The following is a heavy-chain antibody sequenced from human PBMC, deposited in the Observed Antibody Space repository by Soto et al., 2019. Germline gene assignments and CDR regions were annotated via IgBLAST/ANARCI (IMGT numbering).Heavy chain of an antibody. V-gene: IGHV4-30-2*01. D-gene: IGHD5-18*01. CDR3: TRVTTRGYSYGPDY. CDR2: IYHSGST. J-gene: IGHJ4*02. Sequence: LSLTCAVSGGSISSGGYSWSWIRQPPGKGLEWIGYIYHSGSTYYNPSLKSRVTISVDRSKNQFSLKLSSVTAADTAVYYCTRVTTRGYSYGPDYWGQGTLVTVSS. CDR1: GGSISSGGYS.